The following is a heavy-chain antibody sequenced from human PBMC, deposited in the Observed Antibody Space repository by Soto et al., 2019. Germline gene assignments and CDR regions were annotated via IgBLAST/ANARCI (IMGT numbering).Heavy chain of an antibody. CDR1: GGSISSYY. J-gene: IGHJ6*02. CDR2: ISYSGST. Sequence: QVQLQESGPGLVKPSETLSLTCTVSGGSISSYYWTWIRQPPGKGLECIGYISYSGSTNYNSSLTSRVTISVDTSKNPFSLKLSSVTAADTAVYYCARLSTYYYYAMDVWGQGTTVTVSS. CDR3: ARLSTYYYYAMDV. V-gene: IGHV4-59*08.